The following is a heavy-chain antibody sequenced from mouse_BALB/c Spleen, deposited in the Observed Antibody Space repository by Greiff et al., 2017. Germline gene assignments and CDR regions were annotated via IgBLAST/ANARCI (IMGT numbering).Heavy chain of an antibody. CDR3: TRDYDYDRKAWFAY. CDR1: GYTFTSYY. D-gene: IGHD2-4*01. Sequence: VQLQQSGAELVKPGASVKLSCKASGYTFTSYYMYWVKQRPGQGLEWIGEINPSNGGTNFNEKFKSKATLTVDKSSSTAYMQLSSLTSEDSAVYYCTRDYDYDRKAWFAYWGQGTLVTVSA. V-gene: IGHV1S81*02. CDR2: INPSNGGT. J-gene: IGHJ3*01.